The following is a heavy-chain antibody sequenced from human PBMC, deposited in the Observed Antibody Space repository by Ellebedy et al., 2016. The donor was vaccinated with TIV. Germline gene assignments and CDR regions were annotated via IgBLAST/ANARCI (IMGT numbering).Heavy chain of an antibody. Sequence: GESLKISCAASGFTFSSYWMNWVRQAPGKGLEWVANIKQEGSEKYYVDSVKGRFTISRDNTKNSLYLQMNSLRAEDTAVYYCSFSRLVPYWGQGTLVTVSS. CDR2: IKQEGSEK. J-gene: IGHJ4*02. CDR1: GFTFSSYW. V-gene: IGHV3-7*03. CDR3: SFSRLVPY. D-gene: IGHD6-19*01.